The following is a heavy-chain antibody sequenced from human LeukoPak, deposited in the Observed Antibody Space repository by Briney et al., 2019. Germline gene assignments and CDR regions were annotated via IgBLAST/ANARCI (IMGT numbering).Heavy chain of an antibody. Sequence: KPGGPLRLSCAASVITFSNYGMNGVRQARGKGLEWVAFTDTSGNYIYYGDSVKGRITTSSDNAKNLVFLQMDGLRAEDTAVYYCARGRSITLLRGVAMSDGFDIWGQGAMVAVSS. D-gene: IGHD3-10*01. CDR2: TDTSGNYI. V-gene: IGHV3-21*01. CDR3: ARGRSITLLRGVAMSDGFDI. J-gene: IGHJ3*02. CDR1: VITFSNYG.